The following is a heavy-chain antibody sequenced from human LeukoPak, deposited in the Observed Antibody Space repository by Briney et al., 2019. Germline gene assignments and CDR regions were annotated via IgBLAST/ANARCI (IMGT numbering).Heavy chain of an antibody. CDR2: ISSSGSTI. V-gene: IGHV3-11*04. CDR3: ARDWGGIPFDF. Sequence: GGSLRLSCAASGFTFSDYYMSWIRQAPGKGLEWVSYISSSGSTIYYADSVKGRFSISRDNAKKSLYLQVNSLRAEDTAVYYCARDWGGIPFDFWGQGTLVTVSS. CDR1: GFTFSDYY. D-gene: IGHD3-16*01. J-gene: IGHJ4*02.